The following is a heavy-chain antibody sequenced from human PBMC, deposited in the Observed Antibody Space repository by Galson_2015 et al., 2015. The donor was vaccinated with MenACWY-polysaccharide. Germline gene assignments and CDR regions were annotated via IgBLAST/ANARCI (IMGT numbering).Heavy chain of an antibody. CDR3: ARDTGGSDY. J-gene: IGHJ4*02. CDR2: ISSSASYI. V-gene: IGHV3-21*01. Sequence: TLRLSCAASGFSFSDYNMNWVRQAPGKVLEWVSIISSSASYIYYADSVKGRFTISRDNAKNSLYLQMNSLRAEDTAIYYCARDTGGSDYWGQGTLVTVSS. CDR1: GFSFSDYN. D-gene: IGHD3-16*01.